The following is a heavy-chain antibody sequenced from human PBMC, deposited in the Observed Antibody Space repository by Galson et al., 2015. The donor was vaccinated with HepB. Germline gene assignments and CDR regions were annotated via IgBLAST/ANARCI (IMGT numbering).Heavy chain of an antibody. J-gene: IGHJ6*02. CDR1: GFTFSSYA. V-gene: IGHV3-30-3*01. D-gene: IGHD6-13*01. CDR3: ARASSSWLHYYYGMDV. CDR2: ISYDGSNK. Sequence: SLRLSCAASGFTFSSYAMHWVRQAPGKGLEWVAVISYDGSNKYYADSVKGRFTISRDNSKNTLYLQMNSLRAEDTAVYYCARASSSWLHYYYGMDVWGQGTTVTVSS.